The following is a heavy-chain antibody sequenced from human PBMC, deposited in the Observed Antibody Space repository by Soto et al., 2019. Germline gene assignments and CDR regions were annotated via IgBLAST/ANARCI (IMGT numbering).Heavy chain of an antibody. Sequence: PSETLSLTYTVSGGSISSGDYYWSWIRHHPGGGLEWIGYIHYSGNTYYDPSLKSRLTMSVDTSKNQFSLNLSSATAADTAVYYCARTPGGAPADYYFDYWGLGTLVTVSS. CDR3: ARTPGGAPADYYFDY. V-gene: IGHV4-31*03. D-gene: IGHD4-17*01. CDR2: IHYSGNT. CDR1: GGSISSGDYY. J-gene: IGHJ4*02.